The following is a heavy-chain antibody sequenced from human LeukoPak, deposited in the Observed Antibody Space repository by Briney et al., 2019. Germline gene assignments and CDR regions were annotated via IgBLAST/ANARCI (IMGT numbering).Heavy chain of an antibody. CDR3: ARGITGTTRYFDY. Sequence: SETLSLTCAVSGGSISSGGYSWSWIRQPPGKGLEWIGYIYHSGSTYYNPSLKSRVTISVDWSKNQFSLKLSSVTAADTAVYYCARGITGTTRYFDYWGQGTLVTVSS. CDR2: IYHSGST. D-gene: IGHD1-7*01. V-gene: IGHV4-30-2*01. J-gene: IGHJ4*02. CDR1: GGSISSGGYS.